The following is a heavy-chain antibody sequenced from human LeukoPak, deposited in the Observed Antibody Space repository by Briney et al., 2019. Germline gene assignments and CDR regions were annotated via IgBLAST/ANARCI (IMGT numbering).Heavy chain of an antibody. CDR2: IYYSGST. Sequence: SETLSPTCTVSGGSISSYYWSWIRQPPGKGLEWIGYIYYSGSTNYNPSLKSRVTISVETSKNEFSLKLRSVTAADTAVYYCARVTGYRIEDYFDYWGQGTLVTVS. D-gene: IGHD6-13*01. CDR3: ARVTGYRIEDYFDY. J-gene: IGHJ4*02. CDR1: GGSISSYY. V-gene: IGHV4-59*01.